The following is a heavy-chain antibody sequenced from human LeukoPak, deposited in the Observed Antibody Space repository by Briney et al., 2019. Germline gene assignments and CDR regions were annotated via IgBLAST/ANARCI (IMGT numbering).Heavy chain of an antibody. CDR3: ARPADHYYVGMDV. CDR1: GFAFSSYE. V-gene: IGHV3-48*03. J-gene: IGHJ6*02. Sequence: GGSLRLSCAASGFAFSSYEINWVRQAPGKGLEWVSYISSSGTTISYSESVKGRLTISRDNAKNSMSLQMNRLRGEDTAVYYCARPADHYYVGMDVWGQGTTVTVSS. CDR2: ISSSGTTI.